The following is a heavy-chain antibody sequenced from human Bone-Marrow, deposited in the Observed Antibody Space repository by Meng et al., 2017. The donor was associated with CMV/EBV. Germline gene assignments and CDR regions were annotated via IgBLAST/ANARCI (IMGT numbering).Heavy chain of an antibody. CDR3: ARARYCSSTSCYIRDTYYYYGMDV. CDR2: MNPNSGNT. D-gene: IGHD2-2*02. J-gene: IGHJ6*02. V-gene: IGHV1-8*01. CDR1: GYTFTSYD. Sequence: ASVKVSCKASGYTFTSYDINWVRQATGQGLEWMGWMNPNSGNTGYAQKFQGRVTITTDESTSTAYMELSSLRSEDTAVYYCARARYCSSTSCYIRDTYYYYGMDVWGQGTTVTFSS.